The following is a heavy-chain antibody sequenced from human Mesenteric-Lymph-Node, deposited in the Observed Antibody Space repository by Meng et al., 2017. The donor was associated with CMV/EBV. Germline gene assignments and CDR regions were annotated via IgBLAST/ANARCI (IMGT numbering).Heavy chain of an antibody. CDR2: IWYERSIE. D-gene: IGHD3-22*01. CDR3: AREGPKDSSGYYPPPTRPFDY. V-gene: IGHV3-33*01. J-gene: IGHJ4*02. Sequence: YGMHWVRQTPGEGLEWVSVIWYERSIECYAYSVKGRFTIYRDNSKSPLYLQINSLRTEDTAVYYCAREGPKDSSGYYPPPTRPFDYWGQGTLVTVSS. CDR1: YG.